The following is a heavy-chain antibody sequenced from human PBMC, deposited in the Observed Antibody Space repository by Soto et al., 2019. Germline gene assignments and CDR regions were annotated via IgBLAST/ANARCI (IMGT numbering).Heavy chain of an antibody. J-gene: IGHJ6*02. Sequence: QVQLVQSGAEVQKPGSSVKVSCKASGGTFSSYAISWVRQAPGQGLEWMGGIIPIFGTANYAQKSQGRVTITADESTSTAYMELSSLRSEDTAVYYCAGGGYSYGSLYYGMDVWGQGTTVTVSS. CDR1: GGTFSSYA. D-gene: IGHD5-18*01. V-gene: IGHV1-69*01. CDR3: AGGGYSYGSLYYGMDV. CDR2: IIPIFGTA.